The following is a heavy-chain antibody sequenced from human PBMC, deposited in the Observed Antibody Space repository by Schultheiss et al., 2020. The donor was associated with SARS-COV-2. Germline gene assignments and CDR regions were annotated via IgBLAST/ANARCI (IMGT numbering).Heavy chain of an antibody. CDR3: AKVSDYGDTGGYYYGMDV. CDR1: GFTFSSYG. J-gene: IGHJ6*02. Sequence: GGALRLSCAASGFTFSSYGMHWVRQAPGKGLEWVAVISYDGSNKYYADSVKGRFTISRDNSKNTLYLQMNSLRAEDTAVYYCAKVSDYGDTGGYYYGMDVWGQGTTVTVSS. V-gene: IGHV3-30*18. CDR2: ISYDGSNK. D-gene: IGHD4-17*01.